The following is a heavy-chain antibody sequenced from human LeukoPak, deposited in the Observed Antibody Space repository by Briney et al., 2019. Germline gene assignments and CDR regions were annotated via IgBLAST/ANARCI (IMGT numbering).Heavy chain of an antibody. CDR2: IKPDGSEK. CDR3: AGSFGDVKMF. J-gene: IGHJ4*01. Sequence: GGSLRLSCAASGFTFSSYSMNWVRQAPEKGPEWVAHIKPDGSEKYYVDSVKGRFIISRDDARNSLSLQMNSLRAEDTAVYYCAGSFGDVKMFWGQGTLVTVSS. CDR1: GFTFSSYS. V-gene: IGHV3-7*01. D-gene: IGHD3-10*01.